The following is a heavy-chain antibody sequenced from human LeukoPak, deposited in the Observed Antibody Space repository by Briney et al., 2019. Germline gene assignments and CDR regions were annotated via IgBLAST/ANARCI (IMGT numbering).Heavy chain of an antibody. CDR2: IIPIFGTA. Sequence: SVKVSCKASGGTFSSYAISWVRQAPGQGLEWMGRIIPIFGTANYAQKFQGRVTITTDESTGTAYMELSSLRSEDTAVYYCARGSRIHRETIFGVVTPGYWGQGTLVTVSS. D-gene: IGHD3-3*01. J-gene: IGHJ4*02. CDR1: GGTFSSYA. V-gene: IGHV1-69*05. CDR3: ARGSRIHRETIFGVVTPGY.